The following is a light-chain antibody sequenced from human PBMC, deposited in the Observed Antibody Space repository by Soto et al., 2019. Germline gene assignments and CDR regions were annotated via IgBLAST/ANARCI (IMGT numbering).Light chain of an antibody. CDR1: SSDVGGYNY. CDR3: SSYTSSSTVV. Sequence: QSALTQPASVSGSPGQSITISCTGTSSDVGGYNYVSWYHQHPGKAPKLMNYDVSNRPSGVSNRFSGSKSGYTASLTISGLQAEDEADYYCSSYTSSSTVVFGGGTKLTVL. J-gene: IGLJ3*02. V-gene: IGLV2-14*03. CDR2: DVS.